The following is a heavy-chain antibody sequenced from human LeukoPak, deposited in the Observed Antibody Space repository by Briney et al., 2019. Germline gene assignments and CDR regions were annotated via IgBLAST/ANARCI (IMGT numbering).Heavy chain of an antibody. CDR3: ARDVVVVPAAMSGDYYMDV. V-gene: IGHV4-39*07. J-gene: IGHJ6*03. CDR1: GGSISSSSYY. Sequence: SETLSLTCIVSGGSISSSSYYWGWIRQPPGKGLEWIGSIYYSGSTYYNPSLKSRVTISVDTSKNQFSLKLSSVTAADTAVYYCARDVVVVPAAMSGDYYMDVWGKGTTVTVSS. D-gene: IGHD2-2*01. CDR2: IYYSGST.